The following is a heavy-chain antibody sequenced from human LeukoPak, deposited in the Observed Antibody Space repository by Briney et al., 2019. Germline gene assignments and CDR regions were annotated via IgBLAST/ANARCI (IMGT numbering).Heavy chain of an antibody. CDR1: GGSISSSSYY. Sequence: SETLSLTCTVSGGSISSSSYYWGWIRQPPGKGPEWIGSIYYSGSTYYNPSLKSRVTISVDTSKNQFSLQLNSVTPEDTAVYYCARDRSHSSGWYMEPIDYWGQGTLVTVSS. CDR2: IYYSGST. CDR3: ARDRSHSSGWYMEPIDY. V-gene: IGHV4-39*07. J-gene: IGHJ4*02. D-gene: IGHD6-19*01.